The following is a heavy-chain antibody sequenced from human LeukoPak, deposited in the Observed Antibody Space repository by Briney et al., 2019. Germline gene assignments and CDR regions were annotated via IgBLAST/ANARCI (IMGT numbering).Heavy chain of an antibody. J-gene: IGHJ4*02. CDR1: GGSVSSSYY. CDR3: ARDGPWKSDC. CDR2: ICSGGNT. D-gene: IGHD1-1*01. V-gene: IGHV4-39*02. Sequence: SETLSLTFTVSGGSVSSSYYWGWIRQPPGKGLEWIGSICSGGNTCYNPSLESRVTISVDSSRSHFFLQLTSATAADTAVYFCARDGPWKSDCWGRGTLVTVSS.